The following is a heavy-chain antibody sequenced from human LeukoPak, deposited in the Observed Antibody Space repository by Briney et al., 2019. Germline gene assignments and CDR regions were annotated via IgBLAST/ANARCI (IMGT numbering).Heavy chain of an antibody. CDR1: GYTFTNYV. CDR2: INTYHGKT. V-gene: IGHV1-18*01. Sequence: GASVKVSCKASGYTFTNYVIIWVRQAPGQGLEFMGWINTYHGKTDYAQHVQGRVTMTTDTSTNTAYMELRSLRSEDTAMYLWSRGPPRIGGPTALWGDAFDIWGQGTMVTVS. D-gene: IGHD1-1*01. CDR3: SRGPPRIGGPTALWGDAFDI. J-gene: IGHJ3*02.